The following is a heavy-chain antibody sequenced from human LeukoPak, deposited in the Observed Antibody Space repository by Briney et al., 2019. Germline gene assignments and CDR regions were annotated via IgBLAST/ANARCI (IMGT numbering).Heavy chain of an antibody. J-gene: IGHJ4*02. CDR1: GFTFSSYG. CDR2: IRYDGSNK. V-gene: IGHV3-30*02. Sequence: GGSLRLSCAASGFTFSSYGMHWVRQAPGKGLEWVAFIRYDGSNKYYADSVKGRFTISRDNSNNTLYLQINSLRPEDTAVYYCAKGPAVLAADFDYWGQGTLIAVSS. CDR3: AKGPAVLAADFDY. D-gene: IGHD6-13*01.